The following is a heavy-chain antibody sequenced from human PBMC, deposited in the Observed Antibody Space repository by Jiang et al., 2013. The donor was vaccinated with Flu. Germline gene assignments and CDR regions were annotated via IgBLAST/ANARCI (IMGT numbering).Heavy chain of an antibody. Sequence: PGLVKPSQTLSLTCTVSGGSIISDNYYWTWVRQSPGKGLEWIGGIHYTGRTFYNPSLRSRVTISVDPSKNQFSLKLSSVTAADTAVYFCVRDLDDSSLWDYWGQGALVTVSS. V-gene: IGHV4-30-4*01. D-gene: IGHD3-16*01. J-gene: IGHJ4*02. CDR1: GGSIISDNYY. CDR2: IHYTGRT. CDR3: VRDLDDSSLWDY.